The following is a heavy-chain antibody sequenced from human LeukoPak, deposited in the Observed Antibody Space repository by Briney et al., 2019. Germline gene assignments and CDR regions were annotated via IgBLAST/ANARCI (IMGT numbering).Heavy chain of an antibody. J-gene: IGHJ4*02. CDR2: ISGSGGST. V-gene: IGHV3-23*01. D-gene: IGHD3-10*01. Sequence: GGSLRLSCAASGFTFSSYAMSWVRQAPGKGLEWVSAISGSGGSTFYADSVKGRFTISRDNSKNTLYLQMNSLRAEDTAVYYCASSQWFGELGYWGQGTLVTVSS. CDR3: ASSQWFGELGY. CDR1: GFTFSSYA.